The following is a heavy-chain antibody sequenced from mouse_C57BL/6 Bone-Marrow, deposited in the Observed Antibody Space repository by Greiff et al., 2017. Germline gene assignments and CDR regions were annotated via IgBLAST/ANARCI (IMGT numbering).Heavy chain of an antibody. J-gene: IGHJ4*01. D-gene: IGHD1-1*01. Sequence: VQLQESGPGLVAPSQSLSITCTVSGFSLTSYGLDWVRQPPGKGLEWLGVIWGGGSTNYNSALMSRLSISKDNSKSKVFLQMNSLQTDETAMYYCAKHLYYYGSRSYAMDYWGQGTSVAVSS. CDR1: GFSLTSYG. V-gene: IGHV2-9*01. CDR3: AKHLYYYGSRSYAMDY. CDR2: IWGGGST.